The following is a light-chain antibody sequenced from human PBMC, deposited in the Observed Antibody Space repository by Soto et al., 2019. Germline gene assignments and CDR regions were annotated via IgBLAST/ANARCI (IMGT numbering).Light chain of an antibody. Sequence: QSALTQPASVSGSPGQSITISCTGTSSDVGDYNYVSWYQQHPGKAPKLVIYEVSNRPSGISHRFTGSKSGNTASLTISGLQCDDEADYYCSSYRTGSAFYVFGTGTKLTVL. V-gene: IGLV2-14*01. CDR3: SSYRTGSAFYV. J-gene: IGLJ1*01. CDR1: SSDVGDYNY. CDR2: EVS.